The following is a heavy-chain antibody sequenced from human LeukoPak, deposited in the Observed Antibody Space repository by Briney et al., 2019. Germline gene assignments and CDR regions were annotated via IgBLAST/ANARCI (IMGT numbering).Heavy chain of an antibody. CDR2: INPSGGST. CDR1: GYTFTSYY. CDR3: ARALAAADLDY. Sequence: ASVKVSRKASGYTFTSYYMHWVRQAPGQGLEWMGIINPSGGSTSYAQKFQGRVTMTRDTSTSTVYMELSSLRSEDTAVYYCARALAAADLDYWGQGTLVTVSS. D-gene: IGHD6-13*01. J-gene: IGHJ4*02. V-gene: IGHV1-46*01.